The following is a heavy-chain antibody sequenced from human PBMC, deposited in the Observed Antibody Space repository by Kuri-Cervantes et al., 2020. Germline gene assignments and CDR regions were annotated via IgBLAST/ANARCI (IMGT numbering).Heavy chain of an antibody. Sequence: ASVKVSCKASGYTFTSYGISWVRQAPGQGLEWMGWISAYNGNTNYAEKLQGSVTMTTDTTTSTAYMELRSLRSDDTAVYYCAGERDYGGNSGLGYFQHWGQGTLVTVSS. CDR3: AGERDYGGNSGLGYFQH. J-gene: IGHJ1*01. D-gene: IGHD4-23*01. V-gene: IGHV1-18*01. CDR2: ISAYNGNT. CDR1: GYTFTSYG.